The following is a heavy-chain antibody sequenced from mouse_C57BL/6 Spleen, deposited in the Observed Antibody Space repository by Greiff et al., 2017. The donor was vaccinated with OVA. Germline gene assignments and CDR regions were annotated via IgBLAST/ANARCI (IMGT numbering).Heavy chain of an antibody. D-gene: IGHD2-1*01. CDR1: GYTFTDYE. CDR2: IDPETGGT. V-gene: IGHV1-15*01. J-gene: IGHJ2*01. Sequence: VKLMESGAELVRPGASVTLSCKASGYTFTDYEMHWVKQTPVHGLEWIGAIDPETGGTAYNQKFKGKAILTADKSSSTAYMELRSLTSEDSAVYYCTRKGEPLLDYWGQGTTLTVSS. CDR3: TRKGEPLLDY.